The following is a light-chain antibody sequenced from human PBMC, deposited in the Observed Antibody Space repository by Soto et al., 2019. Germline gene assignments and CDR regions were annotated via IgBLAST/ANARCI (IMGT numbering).Light chain of an antibody. Sequence: DIQMTQSPSTVSAFVGDRVTITCRASQSISSYLNWYQQKPGKAPKLLIDAASSLQSGVPSRFSGSGSGTDFTLTISSLQPEDFATYYCQQSYSTPKPFGQGTKVDIK. CDR3: QQSYSTPKP. CDR2: AAS. CDR1: QSISSY. V-gene: IGKV1-39*01. J-gene: IGKJ1*01.